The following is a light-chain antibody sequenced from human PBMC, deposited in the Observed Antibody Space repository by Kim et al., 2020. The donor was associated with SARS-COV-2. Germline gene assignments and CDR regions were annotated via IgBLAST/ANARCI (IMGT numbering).Light chain of an antibody. CDR3: GADHGSGSNFRWV. Sequence: QPVLTQPPSASASLGASVTLTCTLSSGYSNYKVDWYQQRPGKGPRFVMRGGTGGIVGSKGDGIPDRFSVLGSGLNRFLTIKDIQEEDESDYHCGADHGSGSNFRWVFGGGTQLTVL. CDR1: SGYSNYK. J-gene: IGLJ3*02. CDR2: GGTGGIVG. V-gene: IGLV9-49*01.